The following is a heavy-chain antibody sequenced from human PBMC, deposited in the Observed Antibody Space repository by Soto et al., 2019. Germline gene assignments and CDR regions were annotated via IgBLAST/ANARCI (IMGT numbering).Heavy chain of an antibody. J-gene: IGHJ4*02. V-gene: IGHV3-30*03. D-gene: IGHD6-19*01. Sequence: GGSLRLSCAASGFTFSSYGMHRVRQAPGKGLEWVAVISYDGSKKYYADSVKGRFTISRDNSKSTLYLQMNSLRPEDTAVYYCARLLRNIAVAGPLDYWGQGTLVTVSS. CDR3: ARLLRNIAVAGPLDY. CDR1: GFTFSSYG. CDR2: ISYDGSKK.